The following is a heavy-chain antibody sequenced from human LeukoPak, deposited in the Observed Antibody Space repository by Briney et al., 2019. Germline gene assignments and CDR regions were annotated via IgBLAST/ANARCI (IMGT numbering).Heavy chain of an antibody. V-gene: IGHV4-59*03. CDR2: IHYSGST. J-gene: IGHJ6*02. Sequence: PSETLSLTGAVSGGSISGFYWTWIRQPPGKGLEFIGQIHYSGSTDYNPSLKGRITMSVDTSKNQFFLSLNSVTAADTAVYYCAKFGLYYNMDVWGPGTTVTVSS. CDR1: GGSISGFY. D-gene: IGHD3-16*01. CDR3: AKFGLYYNMDV.